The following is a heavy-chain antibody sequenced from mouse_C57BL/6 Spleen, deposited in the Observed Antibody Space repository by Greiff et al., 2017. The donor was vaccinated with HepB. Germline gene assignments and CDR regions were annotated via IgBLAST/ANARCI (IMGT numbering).Heavy chain of an antibody. CDR1: GFNIKDYY. Sequence: VQLQQSGAELVRPGASVKLSCTASGFNIKDYYMHWVKQRPEQGLEWIGRIDPEDGDTEYAPKFQGKATFTADTSSNTAYMQLSSLTTEDSAIYYCARGGRGLRQPLDYWGQGTTLTVSS. D-gene: IGHD2-4*01. CDR3: ARGGRGLRQPLDY. CDR2: IDPEDGDT. J-gene: IGHJ2*01. V-gene: IGHV14-1*01.